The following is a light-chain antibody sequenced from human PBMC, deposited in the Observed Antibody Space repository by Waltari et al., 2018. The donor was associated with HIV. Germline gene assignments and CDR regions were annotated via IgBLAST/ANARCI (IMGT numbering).Light chain of an antibody. CDR3: AAWDASLSGNWV. CDR1: SSNIGSNY. V-gene: IGLV1-47*01. Sequence: QSVLTQPPSASGTPGQRVTIPCSGSSSNIGSNYVYWYQQLPGTTPKLLVYRNNPRPAGVPDRFSGSKSGTSASLAISGLRSEDEADYYCAAWDASLSGNWVFGGGTKLTVL. J-gene: IGLJ3*02. CDR2: RNN.